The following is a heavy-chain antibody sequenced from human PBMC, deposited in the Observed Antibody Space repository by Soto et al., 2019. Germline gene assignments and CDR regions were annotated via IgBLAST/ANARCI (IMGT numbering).Heavy chain of an antibody. CDR3: AKEQDSGSYYYYYYGMDV. CDR2: ISYDGSNK. J-gene: IGHJ6*02. CDR1: GFTFSSYG. V-gene: IGHV3-30*18. D-gene: IGHD1-26*01. Sequence: PGGSLRLSCAASGFTFSSYGMHWVRQAPGKGLEWVAVISYDGSNKYYADSVKGRFTISRDNSKNTLYLQMNSLRAEDTAVYYCAKEQDSGSYYYYYYGMDVWGQGTTVTVSS.